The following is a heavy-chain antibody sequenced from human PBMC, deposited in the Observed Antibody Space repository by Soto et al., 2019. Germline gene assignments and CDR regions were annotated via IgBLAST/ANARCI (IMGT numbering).Heavy chain of an antibody. Sequence: GGSLRLSCAASGFTVSSNYMSWVRQAPGKGLEWVSVIYSGGSTYYADSVKGRFTISRDNSKNTLYLQMNSLRAEDTAVYYCARDMGGGYYYYDGMDVWGQGTTVTVSS. D-gene: IGHD3-10*01. CDR1: GFTVSSNY. CDR2: IYSGGST. V-gene: IGHV3-66*01. CDR3: ARDMGGGYYYYDGMDV. J-gene: IGHJ6*02.